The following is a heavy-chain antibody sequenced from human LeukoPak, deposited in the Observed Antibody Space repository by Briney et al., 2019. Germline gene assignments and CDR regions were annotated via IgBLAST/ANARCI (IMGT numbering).Heavy chain of an antibody. D-gene: IGHD1-14*01. CDR1: GYTFTSYG. V-gene: IGHV1-69*06. CDR2: IIPIFGTA. Sequence: ASVKLSCKAAGYTFTSYGISWVRQAPGQGLEWRGGIIPIFGTANYAQKFQGRVTITADTSTSTAYMELSSLRSEDTAVYYCARCPGHYYYYYMDVWGKGTTVTVSS. J-gene: IGHJ6*03. CDR3: ARCPGHYYYYYMDV.